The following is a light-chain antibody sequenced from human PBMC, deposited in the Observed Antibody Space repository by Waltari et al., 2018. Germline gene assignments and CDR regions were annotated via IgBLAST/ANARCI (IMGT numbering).Light chain of an antibody. J-gene: IGLJ3*02. CDR2: LNSDGSH. CDR1: SGHSSYA. Sequence: QLVLTQSPSASASLGASVKLTCTLSSGHSSYAIAWHQQQPGKGPRYLMKLNSDGSHSTGDGSPDRFSGSSSGAERYLTISSLQSEDEADYYCQTWGTGIWVFGGGTKLTVL. V-gene: IGLV4-69*01. CDR3: QTWGTGIWV.